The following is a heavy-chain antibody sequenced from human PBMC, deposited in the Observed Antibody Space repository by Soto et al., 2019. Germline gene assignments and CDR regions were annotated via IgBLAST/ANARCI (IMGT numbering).Heavy chain of an antibody. J-gene: IGHJ4*02. V-gene: IGHV3-33*01. Sequence: QVQLVESGGGVVQPGMSLRLSCAASGFTFSNYGMHWVRQAPGKGLEWVAVIWYDGSNKYYADSVKGRFTISRNNSKNTLYLQMNTLRAEDTAVYYCARHKGGDPYYFDYLGQGTLVTVSS. CDR3: ARHKGGDPYYFDY. CDR2: IWYDGSNK. CDR1: GFTFSNYG. D-gene: IGHD4-17*01.